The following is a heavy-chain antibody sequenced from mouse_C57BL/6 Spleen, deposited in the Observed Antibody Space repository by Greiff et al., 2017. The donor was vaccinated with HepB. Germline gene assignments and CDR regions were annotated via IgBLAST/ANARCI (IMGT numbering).Heavy chain of an antibody. J-gene: IGHJ2*01. D-gene: IGHD4-1*02. Sequence: EVQVVESGGGLVKPGGSLKLSCAASGFTFSSYAMSWVRQTPEKRLEWVATISDGGSYTYYPDNVKGRFTISRDNAKNNLYLQMSHLKSEDTAMYYCARDPPTGSYYFDYWGQGTTLTVSS. CDR1: GFTFSSYA. CDR2: ISDGGSYT. CDR3: ARDPPTGSYYFDY. V-gene: IGHV5-4*01.